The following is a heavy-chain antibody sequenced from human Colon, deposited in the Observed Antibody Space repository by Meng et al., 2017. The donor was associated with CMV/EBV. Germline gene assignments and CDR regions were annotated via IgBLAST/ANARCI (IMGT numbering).Heavy chain of an antibody. J-gene: IGHJ4*02. CDR1: GFTFSDSA. CDR2: IRSKGNDYAT. CDR3: ARPARGSTNYY. D-gene: IGHD6-13*01. V-gene: IGHV3-73*01. Sequence: GGSLRLSCAASGFTFSDSAVHWVRQASGKGLEWVSRIRSKGNDYATAYAASVKGRFIISRDDSENTAYLQMNGLRAEDTAVYYCARPARGSTNYYWGQGTLVTVSS.